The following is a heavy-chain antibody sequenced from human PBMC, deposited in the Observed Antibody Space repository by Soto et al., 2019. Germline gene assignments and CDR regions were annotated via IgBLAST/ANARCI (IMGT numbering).Heavy chain of an antibody. D-gene: IGHD2-2*01. Sequence: SETLSLTCTVSGGSISSGGYYWSWIRQHPGKGLEWIGYIYYSGSTNYNPSLKSRVTISVDTSKNQFSLKLSSVTAADTAVYYCARDYKCSSTSCYFGWFDPWGQGTLVTVSS. CDR1: GGSISSGGYY. J-gene: IGHJ5*02. CDR3: ARDYKCSSTSCYFGWFDP. CDR2: IYYSGST. V-gene: IGHV4-61*08.